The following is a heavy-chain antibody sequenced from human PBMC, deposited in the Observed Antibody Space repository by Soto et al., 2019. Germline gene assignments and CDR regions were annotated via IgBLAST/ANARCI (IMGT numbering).Heavy chain of an antibody. Sequence: ASVKVSCMASGCSSSSLYINWVGQTAGQGREWMGWMHPSTGRTGYAQKFQGRVTMTRDTSINTAYMELTTPTSDDTAFYYCARGVSAGVDYWGQGTLVTVSS. CDR1: GCSSSSLY. D-gene: IGHD1-26*01. J-gene: IGHJ4*02. CDR2: MHPSTGRT. CDR3: ARGVSAGVDY. V-gene: IGHV1-8*01.